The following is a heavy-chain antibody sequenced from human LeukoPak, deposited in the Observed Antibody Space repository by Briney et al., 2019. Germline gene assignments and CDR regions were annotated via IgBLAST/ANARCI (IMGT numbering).Heavy chain of an antibody. Sequence: KTSETLSLTCTVSGGSISSGDYSWSWIRQPPAKGLEWIGEINHSGSTNYNPSLKSRVTISVDTSKNQLSLKLSSVTAADTAVYYCASRERTGNWFDPWGQGTLVTVSS. CDR2: INHSGST. CDR3: ASRERTGNWFDP. J-gene: IGHJ5*02. CDR1: GGSISSGDYS. V-gene: IGHV4-39*07. D-gene: IGHD1-1*01.